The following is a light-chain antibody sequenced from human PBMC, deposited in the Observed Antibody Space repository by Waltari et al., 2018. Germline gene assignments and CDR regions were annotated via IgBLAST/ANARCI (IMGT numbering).Light chain of an antibody. CDR2: WAS. CDR3: QQYYSPFT. V-gene: IGKV4-1*01. CDR1: RTLLYDSNKKNY. J-gene: IGKJ3*01. Sequence: DIVMTQSPDSLPVSLGERATINCKSSRTLLYDSNKKNYLAWYQQKPGQPPKLLIFWASTRESGVPDRFSGSGSGTDFTLTISSLQAEDVAVYYCQQYYSPFTFGPGTKVDIK.